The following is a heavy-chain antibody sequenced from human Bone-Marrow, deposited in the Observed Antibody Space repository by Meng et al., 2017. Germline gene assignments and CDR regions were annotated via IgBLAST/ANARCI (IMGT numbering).Heavy chain of an antibody. CDR2: IIPIFGTA. V-gene: IGHV1-69*05. CDR1: GGTFSSYA. J-gene: IGHJ5*02. D-gene: IGHD5-12*01. Sequence: SVNVSCKASGGTFSSYAISWLRQAPGQGLEWMGGIIPIFGTANYAQKFQGRVTITTDESTSTAYMELSSLRSEDTAVYYCARVGIYMVATIRRIDNLFDPWGQGTLVTVSS. CDR3: ARVGIYMVATIRRIDNLFDP.